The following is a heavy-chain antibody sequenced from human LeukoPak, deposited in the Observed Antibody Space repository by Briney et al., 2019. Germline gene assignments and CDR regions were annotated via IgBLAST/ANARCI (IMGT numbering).Heavy chain of an antibody. V-gene: IGHV3-21*01. Sequence: GGSLRLSCAASGFTFSSYSMNWVRQAPGKGLEWVSSISSSSSYILYADSVKGRFTISRDNAKNSLYLQMNSLRAEDTAVYYCASPPLGGDCLGHWGQGTLVTVSS. CDR1: GFTFSSYS. CDR3: ASPPLGGDCLGH. J-gene: IGHJ1*01. CDR2: ISSSSSYI. D-gene: IGHD2-21*02.